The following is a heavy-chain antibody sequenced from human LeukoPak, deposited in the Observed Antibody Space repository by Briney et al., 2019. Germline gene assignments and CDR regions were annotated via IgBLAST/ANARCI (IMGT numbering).Heavy chain of an antibody. Sequence: ASVKVSCKASGYTFTSYGISWVRQAPGQGLEWIGWINPNNGNTSYAQKFQGRVTMTRDTSMSTAYMERRSLTSDDTAVYYCARDLGVTPANYYYYSGMFVCGKRT. V-gene: IGHV1-18*04. J-gene: IGHJ6*01. CDR3: ARDLGVTPANYYYYSGMFV. CDR1: GYTFTSYG. CDR2: INPNNGNT. D-gene: IGHD2-2*01.